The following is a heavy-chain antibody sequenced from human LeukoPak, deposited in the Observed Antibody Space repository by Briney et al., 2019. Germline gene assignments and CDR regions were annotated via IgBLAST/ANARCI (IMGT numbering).Heavy chain of an antibody. D-gene: IGHD5-12*01. CDR2: IYHSGST. V-gene: IGHV4-38-2*02. J-gene: IGHJ3*02. CDR3: ARVNWSGYDFRGAFDI. Sequence: SETLSLTCTVSGYSISSGYYWGWIRQPPGKGLEWIGSIYHSGSTYYNPSLKSRVTISVDTSKKQFSLKLSSVTAADTAVYYCARVNWSGYDFRGAFDIWGQGKTVTVSS. CDR1: GYSISSGYY.